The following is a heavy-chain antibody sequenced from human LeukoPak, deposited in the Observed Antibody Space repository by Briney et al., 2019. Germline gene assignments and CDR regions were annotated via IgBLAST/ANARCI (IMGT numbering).Heavy chain of an antibody. CDR3: AKRSTGSGSYSYYYYMDV. D-gene: IGHD3-10*01. CDR2: ISGSGGST. J-gene: IGHJ6*03. CDR1: GFTFSSYA. Sequence: GGSLRLSCAASGFTFSSYAMSWVRQAPGKGLEWVSAISGSGGSTYYADSVKGRFTISRDNSKNTLYLQMNSLRAEDTAVYYCAKRSTGSGSYSYYYYMDVWGKETTVTVSS. V-gene: IGHV3-23*01.